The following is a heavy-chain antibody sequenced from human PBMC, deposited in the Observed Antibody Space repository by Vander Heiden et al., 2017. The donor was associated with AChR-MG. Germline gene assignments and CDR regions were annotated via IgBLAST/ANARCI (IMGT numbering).Heavy chain of an antibody. CDR3: ARDASIAVAGTNYYYGMDV. CDR1: GYSSTSYW. D-gene: IGHD6-19*01. CDR2: IDPSDSYT. V-gene: IGHV5-10-1*03. J-gene: IGHJ6*02. Sequence: EVQLVQSGAEVKKPGESLRISCKGSGYSSTSYWISWVRQMPGKGLEWMGRIDPSDSYTNYSPSFQGHVTISADKSISTAYLQWSSLKASDTAMYYCARDASIAVAGTNYYYGMDVWGQGTTVTVSS.